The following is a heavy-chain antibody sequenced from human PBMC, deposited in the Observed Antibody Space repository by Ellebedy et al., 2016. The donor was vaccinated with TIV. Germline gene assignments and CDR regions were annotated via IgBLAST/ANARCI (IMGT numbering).Heavy chain of an antibody. Sequence: AASVKVSCKTSGYIFTSNGVSWVRQAPGEGLEWMGWISTYKDHTVYAQKFQGRVTLTTDTSTSTAYMELRSLKPDDTAVYFCARDVIGHFHYDVLDYWGQGTLVTVSS. V-gene: IGHV1-18*01. D-gene: IGHD3-16*01. CDR1: GYIFTSNG. J-gene: IGHJ4*02. CDR2: ISTYKDHT. CDR3: ARDVIGHFHYDVLDY.